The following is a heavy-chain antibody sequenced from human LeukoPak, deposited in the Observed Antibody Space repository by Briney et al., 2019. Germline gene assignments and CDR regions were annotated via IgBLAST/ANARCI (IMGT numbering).Heavy chain of an antibody. V-gene: IGHV3-7*01. CDR1: GLSISNFW. CDR3: VTDGDKWNDFEY. J-gene: IGHJ4*02. CDR2: IDKDGKDI. D-gene: IGHD1-1*01. Sequence: PGGSLRLSCAASGLSISNFWMHWVRQAPGKGLEWVAIIDKDGKDIKYVDSVKGRFTLSRDNAKNSVYLQINSLRTEDTALYYCVTDGDKWNDFEYWGQGTLVTVSS.